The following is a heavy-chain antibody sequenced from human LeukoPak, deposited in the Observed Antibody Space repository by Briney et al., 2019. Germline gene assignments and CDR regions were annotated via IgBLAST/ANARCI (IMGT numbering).Heavy chain of an antibody. CDR2: IYYSGNT. CDR1: GDSINTGVYY. J-gene: IGHJ4*02. Sequence: NSSQTLSLTCTVSGDSINTGVYYWGWIRQHPGKGLEWIGNIYYSGNTYYNPSLKSRLSLSVDTSKNQFSLRLSSVTAADTAVYYCARFEYGDLYFDSWGQGTLVTVSS. D-gene: IGHD4-17*01. CDR3: ARFEYGDLYFDS. V-gene: IGHV4-31*03.